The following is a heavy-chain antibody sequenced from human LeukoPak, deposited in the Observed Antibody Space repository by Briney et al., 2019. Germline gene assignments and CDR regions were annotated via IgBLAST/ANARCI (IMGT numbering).Heavy chain of an antibody. D-gene: IGHD6-6*01. CDR3: AGDHGSSSLDY. Sequence: GGSLRLSCAASGFTFSSYGMHWVRQAPGKGLEWVAVISYDGSNKYYADSVKGRFTISRDNSKNTLYLQMNSLRAEDTAVYYCAGDHGSSSLDYWGQGTLVTVSS. CDR2: ISYDGSNK. J-gene: IGHJ4*02. V-gene: IGHV3-30*03. CDR1: GFTFSSYG.